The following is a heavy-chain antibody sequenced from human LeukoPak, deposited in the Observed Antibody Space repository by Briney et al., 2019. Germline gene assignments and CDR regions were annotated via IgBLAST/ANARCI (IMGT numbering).Heavy chain of an antibody. J-gene: IGHJ5*02. CDR1: GGSFSGYY. CDR3: ARAGSGWYLLTGGQDTNWFDP. CDR2: INHSGST. Sequence: SETLSLTCVVYGGSFSGYYWSWIRQPPGKGLEWIGEINHSGSTNYNPSLKSRVTISVDTSENQFSLELASVTAADTAVYYCARAGSGWYLLTGGQDTNWFDPWGQGTLVTVSS. V-gene: IGHV4-34*01. D-gene: IGHD6-19*01.